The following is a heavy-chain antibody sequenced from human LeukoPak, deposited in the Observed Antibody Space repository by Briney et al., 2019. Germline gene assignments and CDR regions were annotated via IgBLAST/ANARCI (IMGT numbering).Heavy chain of an antibody. Sequence: GGSLRLSCAASGFTFSSYAMSWVRQAPGKGLEWVSAISGSGGSTYYADSVKGRFTISRDNSKNTLYLQMNSLRAEDTAVYYCASRAELAYYYYYYMDVWGKGTTVTVSS. CDR3: ASRAELAYYYYYYMDV. J-gene: IGHJ6*03. CDR1: GFTFSSYA. CDR2: ISGSGGST. V-gene: IGHV3-23*01. D-gene: IGHD1-26*01.